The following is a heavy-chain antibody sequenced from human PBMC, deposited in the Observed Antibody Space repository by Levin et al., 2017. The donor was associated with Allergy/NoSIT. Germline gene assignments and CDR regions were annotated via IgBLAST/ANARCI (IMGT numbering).Heavy chain of an antibody. J-gene: IGHJ4*02. V-gene: IGHV1-69*04. D-gene: IGHD2-15*01. CDR1: GGTFSSYT. CDR2: IIPILGIA. CDR3: AREESLGYCSGGSCS. Sequence: KISCKASGGTFSSYTISWVRQAPGQGLEWMGRIIPILGIANYAQKFQGRVTITADKSTSTAYMELSSLRSEDTAVYYCAREESLGYCSGGSCSWGQGTLVTVSS.